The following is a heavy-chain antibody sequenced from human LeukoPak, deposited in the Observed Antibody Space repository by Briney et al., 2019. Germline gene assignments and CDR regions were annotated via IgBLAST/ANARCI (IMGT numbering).Heavy chain of an antibody. CDR1: GFTFSSYG. V-gene: IGHV3-23*01. CDR2: ISGSGGST. J-gene: IGHJ3*02. Sequence: PGGSLRLSCAASGFTFSSYGMSWVRQAPGKGLEWVSAISGSGGSTYYADSVKGRFTISRDNSKNTLYLQMNSLRAEDTAVYYCAKDLVIVVVPAALDAFDIWGQGTMVTVSS. D-gene: IGHD2-2*01. CDR3: AKDLVIVVVPAALDAFDI.